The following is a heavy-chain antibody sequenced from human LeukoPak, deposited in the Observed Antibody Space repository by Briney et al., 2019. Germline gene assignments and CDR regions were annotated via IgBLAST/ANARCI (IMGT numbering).Heavy chain of an antibody. Sequence: ASVKVSCKASGGTFSSYAISWVRQAPGQGLEWMGGIIPIFGTANYAQKFQGRVTITADKFTSTAYLELSSLRSEETAVYYCARGILGDCSGGSCYSLYNWFDPWGQGTLVTVSS. CDR1: GGTFSSYA. J-gene: IGHJ5*02. CDR3: ARGILGDCSGGSCYSLYNWFDP. D-gene: IGHD2-15*01. CDR2: IIPIFGTA. V-gene: IGHV1-69*06.